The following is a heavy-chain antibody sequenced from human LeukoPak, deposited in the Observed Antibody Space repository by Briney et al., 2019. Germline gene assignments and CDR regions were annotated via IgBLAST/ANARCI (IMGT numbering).Heavy chain of an antibody. CDR1: GYTLTELS. CDR2: FDPEDGET. V-gene: IGHV1-24*01. J-gene: IGHJ6*02. D-gene: IGHD3-10*01. Sequence: ASVKVSCKVSGYTLTELSMHWVRQAPGKGLEWMGGFDPEDGETIYAQKFQGRVTMTEDTSTDTAYMELSSLGSGDTAVYYWATAEVRGVTMISRGDYYGMDVWGQGTTVTVSS. CDR3: ATAEVRGVTMISRGDYYGMDV.